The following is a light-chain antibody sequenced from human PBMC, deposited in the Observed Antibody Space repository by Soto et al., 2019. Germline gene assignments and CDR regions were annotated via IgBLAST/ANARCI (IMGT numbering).Light chain of an antibody. CDR1: PSVSSSY. V-gene: IGKV3D-7*01. CDR2: GAS. CDR3: QQDYNFQCT. Sequence: PGERVTLSCRASPSVSSSYLTWYQQQPCQAPRLLIYGASTKATSIPAMFSGSCSGTDFTLTISSQQPEDFAVYYCQQDYNFQCTFGGGTKVEIK. J-gene: IGKJ4*01.